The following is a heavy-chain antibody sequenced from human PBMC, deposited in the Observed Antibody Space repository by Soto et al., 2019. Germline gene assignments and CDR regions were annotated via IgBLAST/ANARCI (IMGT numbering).Heavy chain of an antibody. D-gene: IGHD1-1*01. CDR3: ARDLWVEPELYYYGMDV. V-gene: IGHV4-30-4*01. CDR1: GDSISSADYY. J-gene: IGHJ6*02. CDR2: IFYSGTT. Sequence: SETLSLTCTVSGDSISSADYYWSWLRQTPGKDLEWVGHIFYSGTTYYNPSLKSRLTISVDTSKNHFSLRVTAVTAADTAVYYCARDLWVEPELYYYGMDVWGQGTTVTVSS.